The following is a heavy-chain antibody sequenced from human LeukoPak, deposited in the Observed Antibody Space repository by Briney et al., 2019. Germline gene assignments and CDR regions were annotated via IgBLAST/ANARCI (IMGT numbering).Heavy chain of an antibody. D-gene: IGHD5-18*01. CDR2: IYYSGST. V-gene: IGHV4-59*01. J-gene: IGHJ5*02. Sequence: PSETLSLTCTVSGGSISSYYWSWIRQPPGKGLEWIGYIYYSGSTNYNPSLKSRVTISVDTSENQFSLKLSSVTAADTAVYYCARGGYSYGARWFDPWGQGTLVTVSS. CDR1: GGSISSYY. CDR3: ARGGYSYGARWFDP.